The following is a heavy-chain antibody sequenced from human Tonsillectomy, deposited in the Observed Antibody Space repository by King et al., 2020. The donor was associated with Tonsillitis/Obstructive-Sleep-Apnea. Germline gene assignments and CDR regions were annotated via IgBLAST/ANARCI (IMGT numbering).Heavy chain of an antibody. J-gene: IGHJ4*02. V-gene: IGHV4-34*01. Sequence: VQLQQWGAGLLKPSETLSLTCAVYGGAFSGYYWSWIRQPPGKGLEWIGEINHSGSTNYNPSLKSRGTITVDTSKNQFSLQLSSVTAADTAVYYCARLSSQDYFDYWGQGTLVTVSS. CDR2: INHSGST. CDR1: GGAFSGYY. D-gene: IGHD1-26*01. CDR3: ARLSSQDYFDY.